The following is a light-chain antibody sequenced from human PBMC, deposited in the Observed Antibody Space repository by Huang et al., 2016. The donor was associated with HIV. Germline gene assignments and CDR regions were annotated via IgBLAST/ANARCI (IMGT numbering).Light chain of an antibody. CDR3: MQALQTPRT. CDR2: WGS. Sequence: DIVMTQSPLSLPVTPGEPASISCRSSQSLLHSNGYNYLDWYLQKPGQSPQLLIYWGSSRASGVHDRFSGSGSGTDCTLKISRVEAEDVGVYYCMQALQTPRTFGPGTKVDIK. J-gene: IGKJ3*01. CDR1: QSLLHSNGYNY. V-gene: IGKV2-28*01.